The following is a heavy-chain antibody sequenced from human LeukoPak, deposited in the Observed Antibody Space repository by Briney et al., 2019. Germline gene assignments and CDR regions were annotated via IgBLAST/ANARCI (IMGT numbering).Heavy chain of an antibody. J-gene: IGHJ5*02. CDR3: ANQYSSSWYVGP. CDR2: ISYDGSNK. CDR1: GFTFSSYG. D-gene: IGHD6-13*01. Sequence: SGGSLRLSCAASGFTFSSYGMHWVRQAPGKGLEWVAVISYDGSNKYYADSVKGRFTISRDNSKNTLYLQMNSLRAEDTAVYYCANQYSSSWYVGPWGQGTLVTVSS. V-gene: IGHV3-30*18.